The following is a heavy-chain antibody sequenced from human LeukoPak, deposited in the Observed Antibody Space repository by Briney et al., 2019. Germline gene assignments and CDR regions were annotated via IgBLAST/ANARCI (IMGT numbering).Heavy chain of an antibody. V-gene: IGHV4-59*01. D-gene: IGHD3-22*01. CDR1: GGSISSYY. J-gene: IGHJ5*02. Sequence: SETLSLTCTVSGGSISSYYWSWIRQPPGKGLEWIGYIYYSGSTNYNPSLKSRVTISVDTSKNQFSLKLSSVTAADTAVYYCARADCYDSLDPWGQGTLVTVSS. CDR3: ARADCYDSLDP. CDR2: IYYSGST.